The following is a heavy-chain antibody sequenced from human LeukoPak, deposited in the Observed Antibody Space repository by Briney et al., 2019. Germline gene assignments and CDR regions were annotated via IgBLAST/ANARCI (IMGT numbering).Heavy chain of an antibody. V-gene: IGHV4-59*01. Sequence: ASETLSLTCTVSGGSISSYYWSWIRQPPGKGLEGIGYIYYSGSTNYNPSLKSRVTISVDTSKNQFSLKLSSVTAADTAVYYCARDHTGGGWFDPWGQGTLVTVSS. D-gene: IGHD1-1*01. J-gene: IGHJ5*02. CDR3: ARDHTGGGWFDP. CDR1: GGSISSYY. CDR2: IYYSGST.